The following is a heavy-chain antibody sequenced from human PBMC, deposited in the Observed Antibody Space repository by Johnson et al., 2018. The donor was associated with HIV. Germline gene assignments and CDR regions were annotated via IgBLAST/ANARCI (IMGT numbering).Heavy chain of an antibody. CDR3: AREGVSGSYYDAFDL. Sequence: VQLVESGGGLVQPGGSLRLSCAASGFTFSSYWMSWVRQAPGKGLEWVANIKQDGSEKYYADSVKGRFTISRDNSKNTLYLQMNSLRAEDTAVYYCAREGVSGSYYDAFDLWGQGTMVTVSS. D-gene: IGHD1-26*01. CDR2: IKQDGSEK. J-gene: IGHJ3*01. V-gene: IGHV3-7*01. CDR1: GFTFSSYW.